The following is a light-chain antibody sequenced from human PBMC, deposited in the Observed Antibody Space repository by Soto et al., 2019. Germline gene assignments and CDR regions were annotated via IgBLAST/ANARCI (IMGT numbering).Light chain of an antibody. CDR3: QQYGGSPIT. J-gene: IGKJ5*01. CDR2: GAS. V-gene: IGKV3-20*01. CDR1: QSVSNRF. Sequence: IVLTQSQGTMSLSPGDRAPLSCRASQSVSNRFLAWYQQKPGQAPRLLIYGASSRATGIPDRFSGSGSGTDFTLTISRLEPEDFALYYCQQYGGSPITFGLGTRLEIK.